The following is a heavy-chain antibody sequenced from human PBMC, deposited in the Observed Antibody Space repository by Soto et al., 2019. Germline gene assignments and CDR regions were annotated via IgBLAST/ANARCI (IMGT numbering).Heavy chain of an antibody. CDR3: ATRRTGYSSSWYYYYGMDV. J-gene: IGHJ6*02. CDR2: IYYSGST. D-gene: IGHD6-13*01. CDR1: GGSISSDDYY. V-gene: IGHV4-39*01. Sequence: SETLSLTCTVSGGSISSDDYYWGWIRQPPGKGLEWIGSIYYSGSTYYNPSLKSRVTISVDTSKNQFSLKLSSVTAADTAVYYCATRRTGYSSSWYYYYGMDVWGQGTTVTVSS.